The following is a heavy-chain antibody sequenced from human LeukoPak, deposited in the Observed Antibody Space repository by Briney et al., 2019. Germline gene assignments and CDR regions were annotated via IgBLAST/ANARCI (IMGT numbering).Heavy chain of an antibody. D-gene: IGHD2-8*01. CDR3: ARLKSYCTNGVCYSSDYYYMDV. J-gene: IGHJ6*03. CDR2: IYPGDSDT. Sequence: GESLKISCKGSGYSFSSYWIGWVRQMPGKGLEWMGIIYPGDSDTRYSPSFQGQVAISADKSISTAYLQWSSLKASDTAIYYCARLKSYCTNGVCYSSDYYYMDVWGKGTTVTVSS. V-gene: IGHV5-51*01. CDR1: GYSFSSYW.